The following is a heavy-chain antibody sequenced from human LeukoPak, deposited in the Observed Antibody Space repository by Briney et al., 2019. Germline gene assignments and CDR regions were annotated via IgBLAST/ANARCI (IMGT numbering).Heavy chain of an antibody. CDR2: ISSSDNTK. D-gene: IGHD3-22*01. V-gene: IGHV3-11*04. CDR3: ARDSSGYSYPPYYFDY. Sequence: PGGSLRLSCAASGFTFRDYYMTWIRQAPGKGLEWVSYISSSDNTKYYADSVKGRFTISRDNAKNSLYLQMNSLRAEDTAVYYRARDSSGYSYPPYYFDYWGQGTLVTVSS. CDR1: GFTFRDYY. J-gene: IGHJ4*02.